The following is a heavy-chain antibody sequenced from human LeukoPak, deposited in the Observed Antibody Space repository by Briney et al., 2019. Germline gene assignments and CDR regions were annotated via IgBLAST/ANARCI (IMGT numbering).Heavy chain of an antibody. D-gene: IGHD5-18*01. V-gene: IGHV3-33*06. CDR1: GFTFSSYG. Sequence: PGGSLRLSCAASGFTFSSYGMHWVRQAPGKGLEWVAVIWYDGSNKYYADSVKGRFTISRDNSKNTLYLQMNSLRAEDTAVYYCGKMNLGYSYGEFDYWGQGTLVTVSS. J-gene: IGHJ4*02. CDR3: GKMNLGYSYGEFDY. CDR2: IWYDGSNK.